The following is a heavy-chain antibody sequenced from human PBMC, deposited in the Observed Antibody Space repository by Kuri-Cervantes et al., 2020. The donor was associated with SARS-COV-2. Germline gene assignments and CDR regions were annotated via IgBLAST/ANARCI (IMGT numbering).Heavy chain of an antibody. D-gene: IGHD5-24*01. V-gene: IGHV3-7*01. CDR2: IKQDGSEK. Sequence: GESLKISCAASGFTFSSYWMSWVRQAPGKGLEWVANIKQDGSEKYYVDSVKGRFTISRDNAKNSLYLQMNSLRAEDTAVYYCAKPMEASEMATFNDYWGQGTLVTVSS. CDR1: GFTFSSYW. J-gene: IGHJ4*02. CDR3: AKPMEASEMATFNDY.